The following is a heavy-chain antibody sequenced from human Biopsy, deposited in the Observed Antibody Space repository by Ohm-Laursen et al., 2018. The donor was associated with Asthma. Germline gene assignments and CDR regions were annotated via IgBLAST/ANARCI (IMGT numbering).Heavy chain of an antibody. CDR3: AKEVFPGWELRRGPDS. CDR1: GFTFSNYG. CDR2: TSFDGTNR. D-gene: IGHD1-26*01. Sequence: SLRLSCSASGFTFSNYGMHWVRQAPGKGLDWVAVTSFDGTNRNYTDSVKGRFTISRDNSRNTLHLEMNSLRAEDTAVYFCAKEVFPGWELRRGPDSWGQGTLVTVSS. V-gene: IGHV3-30*18. J-gene: IGHJ4*02.